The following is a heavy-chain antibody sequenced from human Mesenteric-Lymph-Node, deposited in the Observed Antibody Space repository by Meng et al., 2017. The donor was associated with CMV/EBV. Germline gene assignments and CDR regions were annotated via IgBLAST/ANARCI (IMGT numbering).Heavy chain of an antibody. J-gene: IGHJ4*02. CDR3: ARDYKSYSGYDFDY. CDR1: GYTFTSHG. Sequence: SGYTFTSHGISWVRQAPGQGLEWMGWISTYNGNINYAQKLQGRVTMTTDTSTSTAYMELRSLRSDDTAVYYCARDYKSYSGYDFDYWGQGTLVTVSS. D-gene: IGHD5-12*01. CDR2: ISTYNGNI. V-gene: IGHV1-18*01.